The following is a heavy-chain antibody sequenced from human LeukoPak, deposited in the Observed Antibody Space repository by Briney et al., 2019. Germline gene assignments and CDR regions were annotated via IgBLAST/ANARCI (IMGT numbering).Heavy chain of an antibody. Sequence: GESLKISCKGSGYKFTNYWIGWGRQMPGKGLEWMGIIYPGDSGTRYSPSFQGQVTISADKSISTAYLQWSSLKASDTAMYYCARQLASSASYAFDIWGQGTMVTVSS. V-gene: IGHV5-51*01. CDR3: ARQLASSASYAFDI. D-gene: IGHD2-2*01. J-gene: IGHJ3*02. CDR1: GYKFTNYW. CDR2: IYPGDSGT.